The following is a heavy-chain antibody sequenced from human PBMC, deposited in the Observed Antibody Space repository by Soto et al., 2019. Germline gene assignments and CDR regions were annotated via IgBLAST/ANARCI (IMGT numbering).Heavy chain of an antibody. CDR3: ARVLVEETYEYYYYYYMDV. J-gene: IGHJ6*03. CDR1: GYTFTSYD. V-gene: IGHV1-8*01. Sequence: ASVKVSCKASGYTFTSYDINWVRQATGQGLEWTGWMNPNSGNTGYAQKFQGRVTMTRNTSISTAYMELSSLRSEDTAVYYCARVLVEETYEYYYYYYMDVWGKGPTVTV. CDR2: MNPNSGNT. D-gene: IGHD2-8*02.